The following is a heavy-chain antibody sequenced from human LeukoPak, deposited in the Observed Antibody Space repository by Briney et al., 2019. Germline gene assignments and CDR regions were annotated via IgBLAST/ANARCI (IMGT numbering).Heavy chain of an antibody. D-gene: IGHD3-3*01. V-gene: IGHV4-39*01. CDR1: GGSISSSSYY. J-gene: IGHJ4*02. Sequence: SETLSLTCTVSGGSISSSSYYWGWIRQPPGKGLEWIGSIYYSGGTYYNPSLKSRVTISVDTSKNQFSLKLSSVTAADTAVYYCATVHYDFWSGYPDYWGQGTLVTVSS. CDR3: ATVHYDFWSGYPDY. CDR2: IYYSGGT.